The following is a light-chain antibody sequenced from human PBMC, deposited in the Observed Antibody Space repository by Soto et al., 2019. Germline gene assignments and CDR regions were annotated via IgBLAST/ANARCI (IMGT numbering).Light chain of an antibody. J-gene: IGKJ2*01. Sequence: DIQMTQSPSTLSASVGDRVTITCRASQSISSWLAWYQQKPGKAPKLLIYKASSLESGVPSRFSASGSGTEFTLTISSLQPDDFAAYFRQQYNDYRGATFGQGTKLEIK. V-gene: IGKV1-5*03. CDR1: QSISSW. CDR2: KAS. CDR3: QQYNDYRGAT.